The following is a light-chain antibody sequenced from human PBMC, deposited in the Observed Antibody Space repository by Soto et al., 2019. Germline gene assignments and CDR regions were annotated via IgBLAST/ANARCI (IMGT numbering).Light chain of an antibody. V-gene: IGLV1-44*01. CDR2: SNN. Sequence: QSVLTQPPSASGTPGQRVTISCSGSSSNIGSNPVNWYQQLPGTAPKLLIYSNNQRPSGVPDRFSGSKSGTSASLAISGLQSEDEADYYCAAWDDSLNDFVFGGGTQLTVL. CDR3: AAWDDSLNDFV. CDR1: SSNIGSNP. J-gene: IGLJ2*01.